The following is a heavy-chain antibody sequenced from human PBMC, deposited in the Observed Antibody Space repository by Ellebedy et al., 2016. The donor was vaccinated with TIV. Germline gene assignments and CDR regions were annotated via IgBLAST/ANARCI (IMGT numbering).Heavy chain of an antibody. V-gene: IGHV1-46*01. CDR2: INPSGGST. J-gene: IGHJ4*02. Sequence: ASVKVSCKASGYTFTSYYMHWVRQAPGQGLEWMGIINPSGGSTSYAQKFQGRVTMTRDTSTSTAYMELRSLRSDDTAVYYCARVTSNRDLDYWGQGTLVTVSS. CDR3: ARVTSNRDLDY. D-gene: IGHD3-10*01. CDR1: GYTFTSYY.